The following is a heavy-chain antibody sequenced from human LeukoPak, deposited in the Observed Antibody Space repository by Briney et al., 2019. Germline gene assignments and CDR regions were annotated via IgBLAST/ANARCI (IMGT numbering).Heavy chain of an antibody. V-gene: IGHV4-31*03. CDR2: IYYRWST. D-gene: IGHD4/OR15-4a*01. J-gene: IGHJ4*02. Sequence: SETLSLTCTVSGGSISTGGYYWSWIRQHPGKGLEYIGYIYYRWSTYYSPSLKSRLTISLDTPNNQFSLKLRSVTAADTAVYYCARATDYGDSYYFDHWGQGTPVAVSS. CDR1: GGSISTGGYY. CDR3: ARATDYGDSYYFDH.